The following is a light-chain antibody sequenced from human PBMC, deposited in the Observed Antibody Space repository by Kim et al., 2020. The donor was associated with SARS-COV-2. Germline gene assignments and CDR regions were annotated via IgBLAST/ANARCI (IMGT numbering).Light chain of an antibody. J-gene: IGLJ2*01. CDR2: GKN. V-gene: IGLV3-19*01. Sequence: SSELTQDSAVSVALGQTVRITCQGDSLRSYYASWYQQKPGQAPVLVIYGKNNRSSGIPDRFSGSSSGNTASLTITGAQAEDEADYYCNFRDSSGNHLVF. CDR1: SLRSYY. CDR3: NFRDSSGNHLV.